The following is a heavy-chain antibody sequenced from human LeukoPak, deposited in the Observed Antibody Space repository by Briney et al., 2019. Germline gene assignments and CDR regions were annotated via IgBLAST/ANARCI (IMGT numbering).Heavy chain of an antibody. CDR3: ASAMVRGVPYYYYYYGMDI. Sequence: ASVKVSCKASGYTFTSYDINWVRQATGQGLEWMGWMNPNSGNTGYAQKFQGRVTMTRDTSISTAYMELSRLRSDDTAVYYCASAMVRGVPYYYYYYGMDIWGQGTTVTVSS. D-gene: IGHD3-10*01. CDR1: GYTFTSYD. J-gene: IGHJ6*02. CDR2: MNPNSGNT. V-gene: IGHV1-8*01.